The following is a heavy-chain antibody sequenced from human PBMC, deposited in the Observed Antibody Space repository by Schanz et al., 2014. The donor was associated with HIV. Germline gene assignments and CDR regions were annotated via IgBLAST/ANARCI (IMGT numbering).Heavy chain of an antibody. J-gene: IGHJ5*02. CDR3: AKWGGSSWYWFDP. CDR1: GFTFSNYS. D-gene: IGHD6-13*01. CDR2: ISSSSSAI. V-gene: IGHV3-48*02. Sequence: EVHLVESGGGLVKPGGSLRLSCTASGFTFSNYSMNWVRQAPGKGLEWVSYISSSSSAIYYADSVKGRFTISRDNAKNSLYLQMNSLRDEDTGVYYCAKWGGSSWYWFDPWGQGTLVTVSS.